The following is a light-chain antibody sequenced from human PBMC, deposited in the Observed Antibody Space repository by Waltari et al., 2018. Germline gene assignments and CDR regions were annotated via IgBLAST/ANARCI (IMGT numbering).Light chain of an antibody. CDR2: WAS. CDR3: QQYHSIPIT. CDR1: QSVLYSSNNKNF. Sequence: DIVMTQSPQSLTVSLGERATINCKSSQSVLYSSNNKNFLGWYQQKPGQPPKLLIYWASIREFGVPDPIKCRGSGTDFTLTINSLQAEDAAIYYCQQYHSIPITFGQGTRLEIK. J-gene: IGKJ5*01. V-gene: IGKV4-1*01.